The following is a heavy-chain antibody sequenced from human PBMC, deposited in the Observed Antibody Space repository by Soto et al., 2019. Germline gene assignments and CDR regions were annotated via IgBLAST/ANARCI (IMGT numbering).Heavy chain of an antibody. CDR3: ARGSCSGGSCYSSRWFDP. CDR2: IYYSGST. V-gene: IGHV4-59*01. J-gene: IGHJ5*02. Sequence: SETLSLTCTVSGGSISSYYWSWVRQPPGKGLEWIGYIYYSGSTNYNPSLKSRVTISVDTSKNQFSLKLSSVTAADTAVYYCARGSCSGGSCYSSRWFDPWGQGTLVTVSS. D-gene: IGHD2-15*01. CDR1: GGSISSYY.